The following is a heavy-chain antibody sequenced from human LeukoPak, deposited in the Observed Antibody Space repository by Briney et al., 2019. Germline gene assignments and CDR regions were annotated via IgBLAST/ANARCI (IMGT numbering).Heavy chain of an antibody. J-gene: IGHJ4*02. D-gene: IGHD2-8*01. Sequence: PSETLSLTCTVSGGSISSGGYYWSWIRQPPGKGLEWIGYIYHSGSTYYNPSLRSRVTISVDRSKNQFSLKLSSVTAADTAVYYCARSYCTNGVCYEVGYYFDYWGQGTLVTVSS. CDR3: ARSYCTNGVCYEVGYYFDY. V-gene: IGHV4-30-2*01. CDR1: GGSISSGGYY. CDR2: IYHSGST.